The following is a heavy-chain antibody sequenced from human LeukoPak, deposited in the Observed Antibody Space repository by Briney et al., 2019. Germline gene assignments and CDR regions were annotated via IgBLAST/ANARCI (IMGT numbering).Heavy chain of an antibody. CDR1: GDTFIRYG. D-gene: IGHD4-23*01. V-gene: IGHV1-18*01. CDR3: ARDNSIADRGWWFDP. J-gene: IGHJ5*02. CDR2: ISTGNGNT. Sequence: ASVKVSCKASGDTFIRYGISWVRQAPGQGLEWMGWISTGNGNTNYGQKFQGRVTMTTDTSTGTAYMELRSLRSEDTAVYYCARDNSIADRGWWFDPWGQGTLVTVSS.